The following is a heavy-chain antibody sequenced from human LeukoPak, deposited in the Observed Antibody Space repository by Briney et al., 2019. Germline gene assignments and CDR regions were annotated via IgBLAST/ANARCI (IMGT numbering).Heavy chain of an antibody. Sequence: ASVKVSCKVSGYTFTEFSMHWVRQAPGKGLEWMGGFDPEDGNTIYAQKFQGRVTMTEDTSTDTAYMELSSLRSEDTAVYYCATAHPGYCSSTSCHGDAFDIWGQGTMVTVSS. J-gene: IGHJ3*02. CDR2: FDPEDGNT. D-gene: IGHD2-2*01. V-gene: IGHV1-24*01. CDR1: GYTFTEFS. CDR3: ATAHPGYCSSTSCHGDAFDI.